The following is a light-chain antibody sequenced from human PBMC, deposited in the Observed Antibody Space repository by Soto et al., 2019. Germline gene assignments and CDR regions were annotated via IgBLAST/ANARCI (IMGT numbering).Light chain of an antibody. V-gene: IGLV1-40*01. CDR3: QSYDSSLSYYV. CDR2: GNS. CDR1: SSNIGANYD. J-gene: IGLJ1*01. Sequence: QSVLTQPPSVSGAPGQRVTISCTGSSSNIGANYDVHWYQQFPGTAPKLLIYGNSNRPSGVPDRFSGSKSGTSASLAITGLQAEDEADDYCQSYDSSLSYYVFGTGTKLTVL.